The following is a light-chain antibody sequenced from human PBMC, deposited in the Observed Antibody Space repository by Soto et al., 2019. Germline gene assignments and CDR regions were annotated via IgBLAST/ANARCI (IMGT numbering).Light chain of an antibody. CDR2: DAS. Sequence: EIVMTQSPATRSVSPGESATLSCRASQSVSINLAWYQQKPGQAPRLLIYDASTRATGIPARFSGSGSGTEFTLTISSLQSEDFAVYYCQQYNNWPKWTFGQRTKVDI. CDR3: QQYNNWPKWT. J-gene: IGKJ1*01. V-gene: IGKV3-15*01. CDR1: QSVSIN.